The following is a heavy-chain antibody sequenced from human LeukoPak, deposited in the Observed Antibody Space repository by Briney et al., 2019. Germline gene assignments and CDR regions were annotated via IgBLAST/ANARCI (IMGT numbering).Heavy chain of an antibody. Sequence: SETLSLTCTVSGGSISSGGYYWSWIRQPPGKGLEWIGEINHSGSTNYNPSLKSRVTISVDTSKNQFSLKLSSVTAADTAVYYCARGEVAVAAAGINWFDPWGQGTLVTVSS. V-gene: IGHV4-39*07. CDR1: GGSISSGGYY. CDR2: INHSGST. CDR3: ARGEVAVAAAGINWFDP. J-gene: IGHJ5*02. D-gene: IGHD6-13*01.